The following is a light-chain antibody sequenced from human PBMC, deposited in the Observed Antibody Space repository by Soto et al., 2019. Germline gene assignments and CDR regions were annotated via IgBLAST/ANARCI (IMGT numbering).Light chain of an antibody. J-gene: IGKJ1*01. CDR1: QGIYNW. Sequence: DIQMTQSPSTLSASVGDRVTITCRASQGIYNWLAWYQQKPGKPPKLLIYDASGLDSGVPSRFSGSGYGTEFTLTISGLKPEDFANFYCQQYDSFPWTFGQGTKVDLK. V-gene: IGKV1-5*01. CDR2: DAS. CDR3: QQYDSFPWT.